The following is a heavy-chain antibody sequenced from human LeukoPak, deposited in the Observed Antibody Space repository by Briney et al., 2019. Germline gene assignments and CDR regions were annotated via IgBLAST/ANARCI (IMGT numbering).Heavy chain of an antibody. CDR1: GYTFTSYY. J-gene: IGHJ6*04. D-gene: IGHD2-15*01. CDR3: ARDVVVVVAATPDYYYYGMNV. V-gene: IGHV1-46*01. CDR2: INPSGGST. Sequence: ASVKVSCKASGYTFTSYYMHWVRQPPGQGLEWMGIINPSGGSTSYAQKFQGRVTMTRDTSTSTVYMELSSLRSGDTAVYYCARDVVVVVAATPDYYYYGMNVWGKGTTVTVSS.